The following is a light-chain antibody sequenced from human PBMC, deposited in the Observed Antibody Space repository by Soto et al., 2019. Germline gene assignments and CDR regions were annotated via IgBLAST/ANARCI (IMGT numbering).Light chain of an antibody. CDR2: HAS. J-gene: IGKJ1*01. CDR1: QSINNW. V-gene: IGKV1-5*01. CDR3: QHYNSYPWT. Sequence: DIQMTQSPSTLSASIGDRVTITCRASQSINNWVAWYQQKPGKAPNLLIYHASNLETGVPSRFSGSAFETELTPTISSLQPDDFATYYGQHYNSYPWTFGQGTKVEIK.